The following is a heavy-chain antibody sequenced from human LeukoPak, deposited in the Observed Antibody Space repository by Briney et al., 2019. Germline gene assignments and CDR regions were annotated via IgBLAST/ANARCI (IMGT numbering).Heavy chain of an antibody. CDR3: ASKYYYDSSGYEY. J-gene: IGHJ4*02. Sequence: ASVKVSCKASGYTFTSYDINWVRQATGQGLEWMGWMNPNSGGTNYAQKFQGRVTMTRDTSISTAYMELSRLRSDDTAVYYCASKYYYDSSGYEYWGQGTLVTVSS. D-gene: IGHD3-22*01. CDR2: MNPNSGGT. V-gene: IGHV1-2*02. CDR1: GYTFTSYD.